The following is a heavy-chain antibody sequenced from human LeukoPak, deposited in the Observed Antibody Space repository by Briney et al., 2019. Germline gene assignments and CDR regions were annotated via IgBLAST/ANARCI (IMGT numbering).Heavy chain of an antibody. Sequence: SETLSLTCTVSGGSFSGYYWSWIRQPPGKGLEWIGEINHSGSTNYNPSLKSRVTISVDTSKNQFSLKLSSVTAADTAVYYCARGRPASYGSGTNWFDPWGQGTLVTVSS. D-gene: IGHD3-10*01. CDR2: INHSGST. CDR3: ARGRPASYGSGTNWFDP. V-gene: IGHV4-34*01. J-gene: IGHJ5*02. CDR1: GGSFSGYY.